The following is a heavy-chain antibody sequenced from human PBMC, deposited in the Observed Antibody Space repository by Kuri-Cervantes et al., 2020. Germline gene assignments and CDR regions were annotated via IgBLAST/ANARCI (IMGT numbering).Heavy chain of an antibody. CDR1: GYSFTSYW. CDR3: ARGYCTNGVCYPHDY. V-gene: IGHV1-69*06. Sequence: KISCKGSGYSFTSYWIGWVRQMPGKGLEWMGGIIPIFGTANYAQKFQGRVTITADKSTSTAYMELSSLRSEDTAVYYCARGYCTNGVCYPHDYWGQGTLVTVSS. J-gene: IGHJ4*02. CDR2: IIPIFGTA. D-gene: IGHD2-8*01.